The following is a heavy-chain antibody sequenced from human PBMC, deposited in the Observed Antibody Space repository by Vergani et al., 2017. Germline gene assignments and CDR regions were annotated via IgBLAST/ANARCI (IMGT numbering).Heavy chain of an antibody. J-gene: IGHJ6*03. CDR3: ARQDPYYMDV. V-gene: IGHV5-51*01. Sequence: EVQLVQSGAEVKKPGEALKISCKGFGYSFTSYWLGWVRQMPGKGLEWMGNSYPGYSDTRYSPSFQGQVTISADKSISTAYLQWSSLKASDTAMYYCARQDPYYMDVWGKGTTVTVSS. CDR2: SYPGYSDT. CDR1: GYSFTSYW.